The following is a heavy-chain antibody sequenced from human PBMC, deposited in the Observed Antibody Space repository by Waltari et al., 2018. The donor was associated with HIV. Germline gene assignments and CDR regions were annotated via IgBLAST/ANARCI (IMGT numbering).Heavy chain of an antibody. Sequence: QVQLQESGPGLVRPSETLSLTCTVSGGSIGSYYWSWIRQPPGKELEWIGYIQYSGSANCNPSLKSRVTVSVDTSKHQFSLKLSSVTAADTAVYYCATLMVYAPRSHYYGMDVWGQGTTVIVSS. CDR3: ATLMVYAPRSHYYGMDV. CDR1: GGSIGSYY. D-gene: IGHD2-8*01. J-gene: IGHJ6*02. CDR2: IQYSGSA. V-gene: IGHV4-59*01.